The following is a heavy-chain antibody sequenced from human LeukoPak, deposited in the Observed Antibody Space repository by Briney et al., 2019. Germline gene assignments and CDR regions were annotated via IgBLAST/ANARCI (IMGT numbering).Heavy chain of an antibody. CDR3: VRFGPDHDMGL. D-gene: IGHD3-16*01. J-gene: IGHJ6*02. V-gene: IGHV3-7*01. CDR1: GFRFSNYW. Sequence: GGSLRLSCAAAGFRFSNYWMTWVRQAPEKGLEWLARIKTDGSETYYVDSVKGRFTISRDNAESSLYLQMNSLRVEDTAVYHCVRFGPDHDMGLWGQGTTVTVS. CDR2: IKTDGSET.